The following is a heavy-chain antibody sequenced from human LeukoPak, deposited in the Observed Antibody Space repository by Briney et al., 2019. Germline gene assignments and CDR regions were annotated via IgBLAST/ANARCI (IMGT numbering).Heavy chain of an antibody. Sequence: GGSLRLSCAASGFTFSSYSMNWVRQAPGKGLEWVSSISSSSSYIYYADSVKGRFTISRDNAKNSLYLQMNSLRAEDTAVYYCATPAGEVPAASHHYGMDVWGKGTTVTVSS. CDR2: ISSSSSYI. CDR3: ATPAGEVPAASHHYGMDV. V-gene: IGHV3-21*01. CDR1: GFTFSSYS. J-gene: IGHJ6*04. D-gene: IGHD2-2*01.